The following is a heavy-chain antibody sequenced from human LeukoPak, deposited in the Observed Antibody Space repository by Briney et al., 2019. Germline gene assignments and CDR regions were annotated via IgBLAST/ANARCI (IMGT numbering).Heavy chain of an antibody. D-gene: IGHD3-10*01. Sequence: GGSLRLSCAASGFTFSNYAMSWVRQAPGKGLEWVSVISSSGGSTYYADSVKGRFTISRDNSKNRLYLQMNSLRAEDTAVYYCAKDRDYYGSGSPLWGQGALVTVSS. CDR3: AKDRDYYGSGSPL. CDR2: ISSSGGST. CDR1: GFTFSNYA. V-gene: IGHV3-23*01. J-gene: IGHJ4*02.